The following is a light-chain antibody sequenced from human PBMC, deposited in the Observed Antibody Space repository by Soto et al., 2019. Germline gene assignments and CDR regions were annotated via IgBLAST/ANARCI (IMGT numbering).Light chain of an antibody. CDR1: SSDVGGYNY. V-gene: IGLV2-14*01. CDR3: SSDTSTSTYG. Sequence: QSVLTQPASVSGSPGQSIAISCTGTSSDVGGYNYVSWYQQHPGKAPKLMISEVSNRPSGVSNRFSGSKSGNTASLTISGLQAEDESDYYCSSDTSTSTYGFGTGTKVTGL. J-gene: IGLJ1*01. CDR2: EVS.